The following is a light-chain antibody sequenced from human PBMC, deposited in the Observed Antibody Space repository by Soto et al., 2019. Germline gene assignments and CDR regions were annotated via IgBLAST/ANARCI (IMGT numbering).Light chain of an antibody. J-gene: IGLJ3*02. CDR2: LESSGSY. V-gene: IGLV4-60*02. Sequence: QLVLTQSSSASASLGSSVELTCTLSSGHSSYIIAWHQQQPGKAPRYLMELESSGSYNKGSGVPDRFSGSSSGADRFLTISNLQFDDEADYYCETWDSNTWVFGGGTKLTVL. CDR3: ETWDSNTWV. CDR1: SGHSSYI.